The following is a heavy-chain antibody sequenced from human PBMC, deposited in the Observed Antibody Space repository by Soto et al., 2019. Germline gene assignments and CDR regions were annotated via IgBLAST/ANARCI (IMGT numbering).Heavy chain of an antibody. Sequence: EVHLLQSGGGLVQPGGSLRLSCATSGFTLSNSVMSWVRQAPGNGLEWVSTIAGKTYYSDSVKGRFTISRDNSQSTLYLQLNSLRAEDTAVYYCARKIDVPTGMLDHWGQGTLVTVSS. CDR2: IAGKT. D-gene: IGHD1-1*01. V-gene: IGHV3-23*01. CDR1: GFTLSNSV. CDR3: ARKIDVPTGMLDH. J-gene: IGHJ4*02.